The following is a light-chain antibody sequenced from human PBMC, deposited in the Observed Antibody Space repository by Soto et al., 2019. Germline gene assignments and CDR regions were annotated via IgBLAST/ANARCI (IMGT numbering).Light chain of an antibody. J-gene: IGKJ1*01. CDR1: QSVYNN. CDR2: ATS. CDR3: HQYYNRPPWT. Sequence: EIVMTQSPATLSVSPGERATLSCSSSQSVYNNLAWYQQKPGQAPRLLVFATSARATGVPDRFRGSRSGTDFTLTISSLQPEDSATYYCHQYYNRPPWTFGQGTKVDI. V-gene: IGKV3-15*01.